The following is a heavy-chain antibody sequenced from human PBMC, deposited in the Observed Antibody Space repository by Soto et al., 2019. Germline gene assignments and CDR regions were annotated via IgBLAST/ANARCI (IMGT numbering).Heavy chain of an antibody. Sequence: SETLSLTCTVSGGSISSSSYYWGWIRQPPGKGLEWIGSIYYSGSTYYNPSLKSRVTISVDTSKNQFSLKLSSVTAADTAVYYCARQSRFGELPNFDYWGQGTLVAVSS. CDR2: IYYSGST. J-gene: IGHJ4*02. CDR3: ARQSRFGELPNFDY. V-gene: IGHV4-39*01. CDR1: GGSISSSSYY. D-gene: IGHD3-10*01.